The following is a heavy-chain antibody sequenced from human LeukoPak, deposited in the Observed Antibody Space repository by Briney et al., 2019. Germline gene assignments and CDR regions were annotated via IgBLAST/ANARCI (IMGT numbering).Heavy chain of an antibody. D-gene: IGHD4-17*01. CDR1: GFTFSSYG. Sequence: GGSLRLSCAASGFTFSSYGMHRVRQAPGKGLEWVAVISYDGSNKYYADSVKGRFTISRDNSKNTLYLQMNSLRAEDTAVYYCAKSRVTTVTTNYYYGMDVWGKGTTVTVSS. CDR3: AKSRVTTVTTNYYYGMDV. CDR2: ISYDGSNK. J-gene: IGHJ6*04. V-gene: IGHV3-30*18.